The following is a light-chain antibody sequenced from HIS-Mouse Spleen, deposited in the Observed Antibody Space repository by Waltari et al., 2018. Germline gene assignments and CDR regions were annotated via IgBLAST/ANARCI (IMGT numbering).Light chain of an antibody. CDR3: SSYTSSSTPYV. J-gene: IGLJ1*01. CDR1: SSDVGGYNY. Sequence: QSALTQPASVSGSPGQSITISCTGTSSDVGGYNYVSWYQQHPGKAPKLMVYEVSNRPSEVSNRFSGSESGNTASLTISGLQAEDEADYYCSSYTSSSTPYVFGTGTKVTVL. CDR2: EVS. V-gene: IGLV2-14*01.